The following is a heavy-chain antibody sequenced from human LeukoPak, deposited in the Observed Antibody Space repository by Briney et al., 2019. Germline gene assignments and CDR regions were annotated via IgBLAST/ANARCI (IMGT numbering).Heavy chain of an antibody. CDR2: IKSKTDGAKT. Sequence: GSLRLSCVDPGFTFSNAWMCWVRQAPRKRGEWVCRIKSKTDGAKTDYAAPGEGRSTISRDDSKNTLYLQMNSLKTEDTAVYYCTTEGPDYGDPIDYFDYWGQGTLVTVSS. CDR1: GFTFSNAW. D-gene: IGHD4-17*01. J-gene: IGHJ4*02. CDR3: TTEGPDYGDPIDYFDY. V-gene: IGHV3-15*01.